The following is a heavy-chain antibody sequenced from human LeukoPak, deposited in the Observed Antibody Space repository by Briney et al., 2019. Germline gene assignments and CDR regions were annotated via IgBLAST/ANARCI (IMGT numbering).Heavy chain of an antibody. CDR3: ARVVSGSYYHLDY. CDR1: GYTFTNYG. Sequence: ASVKVSCKASGYTFTNYGITWVRQAPGQGLEWMGWISVYNGNTIYTQKLQGRATMTTDTSTSTVYMELRSLRSDDTAMYYCARVVSGSYYHLDYWGQGTLVTVSS. D-gene: IGHD1-26*01. CDR2: ISVYNGNT. J-gene: IGHJ4*02. V-gene: IGHV1-18*01.